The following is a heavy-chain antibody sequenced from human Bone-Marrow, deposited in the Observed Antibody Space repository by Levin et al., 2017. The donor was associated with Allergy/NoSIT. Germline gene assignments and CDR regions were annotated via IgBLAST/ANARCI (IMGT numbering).Heavy chain of an antibody. J-gene: IGHJ3*02. CDR1: GFTFSSYG. D-gene: IGHD6-13*01. Sequence: PGGSLRLSCAASGFTFSSYGMHWVRQAPGKGLEWVAVISYDGSNKYYADSVKGRFTISRDNSKNTLYLQMNSLRAEDTAVYYCAKGHPRADSAFDIWGQGTMVTVSS. CDR3: AKGHPRADSAFDI. CDR2: ISYDGSNK. V-gene: IGHV3-30*18.